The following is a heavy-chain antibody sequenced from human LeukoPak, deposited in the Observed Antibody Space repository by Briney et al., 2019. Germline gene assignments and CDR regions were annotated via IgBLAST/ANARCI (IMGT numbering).Heavy chain of an antibody. CDR1: GYTFTSYG. D-gene: IGHD6-19*01. J-gene: IGHJ3*02. Sequence: VASVKVSCKASGYTFTSYGISWVRQAPGQGLEWMGWISAYNGNTNYAQKLQGRVTMTTDTSTSTAYMELRSLRSDDTAVYYCARDLGGWYRPDAFDIWGQGTMVTVSS. CDR2: ISAYNGNT. CDR3: ARDLGGWYRPDAFDI. V-gene: IGHV1-18*01.